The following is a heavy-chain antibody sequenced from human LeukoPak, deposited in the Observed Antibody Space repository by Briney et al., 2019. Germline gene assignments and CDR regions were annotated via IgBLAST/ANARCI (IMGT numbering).Heavy chain of an antibody. V-gene: IGHV4-59*01. J-gene: IGHJ3*02. Sequence: SETLSLTCSVSGSSISSNYWSWIRQPPGKGLEWIGYIYYSGSTNYNPSLKSRVTTSVDTSKNQFSLKLRSVTAADTAVYYCARDGHSSGWSAAFDIWGQGTMVTVS. D-gene: IGHD6-19*01. CDR3: ARDGHSSGWSAAFDI. CDR2: IYYSGST. CDR1: GSSISSNY.